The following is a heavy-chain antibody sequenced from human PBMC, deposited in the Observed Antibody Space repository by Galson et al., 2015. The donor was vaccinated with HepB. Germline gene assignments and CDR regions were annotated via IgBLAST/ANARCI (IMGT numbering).Heavy chain of an antibody. J-gene: IGHJ5*02. V-gene: IGHV3-7*01. CDR2: INKDGSEK. Sequence: SLRLSCAASGFTFSNYWMSWVRQAPGKGLEWVANINKDGSEKYYVDSVKGRFTISRDNAKNSMYLQMNSLRGEDTAVYYCARDNVVPGGGDWFDPWGQGTLVTVSS. CDR3: ARDNVVPGGGDWFDP. CDR1: GFTFSNYW. D-gene: IGHD2-2*01.